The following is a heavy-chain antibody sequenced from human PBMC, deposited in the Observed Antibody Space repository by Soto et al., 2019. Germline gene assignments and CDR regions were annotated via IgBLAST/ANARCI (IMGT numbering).Heavy chain of an antibody. CDR2: IKRRADGGTK. CDR3: TGSLT. D-gene: IGHD3-10*01. V-gene: IGHV3-15*05. Sequence: EVQLVESGGGLVKPGESLRLSCAASGFTINDAWMHWIRQAPGKGLEWVGLIKRRADGGTKNYAAPVKGRFSISRDESKNTIYLQMNSLKMEDTALYYCTGSLTWGQGTLVTVSS. CDR1: GFTINDAW. J-gene: IGHJ5*02.